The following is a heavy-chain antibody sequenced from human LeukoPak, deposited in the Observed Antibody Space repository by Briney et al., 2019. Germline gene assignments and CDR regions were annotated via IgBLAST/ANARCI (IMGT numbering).Heavy chain of an antibody. J-gene: IGHJ4*02. CDR2: ISSSSSTK. Sequence: GGSLRLSCAASGFTFSTYSMNWVRQAPGKGLEWVSFISSSSSTKYYADSVRGRFTISRDKDQKSLYLQMNSLRDEDTAVYYCAREGRVSAISDYFYRCGQGSLVTVSS. CDR1: GFTFSTYS. D-gene: IGHD6-13*01. CDR3: AREGRVSAISDYFYR. V-gene: IGHV3-48*02.